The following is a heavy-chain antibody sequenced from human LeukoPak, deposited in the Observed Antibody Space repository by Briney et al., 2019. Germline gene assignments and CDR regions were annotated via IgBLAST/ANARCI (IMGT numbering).Heavy chain of an antibody. CDR3: ARDCTNGGWSDAFDI. CDR1: GYSFPDHY. J-gene: IGHJ3*02. CDR2: INPNRGGT. D-gene: IGHD2-8*01. Sequence: ASVKVSCRASGYSFPDHYIHWVRQAPGQGLEWMGWINPNRGGTDYAQKFQGRITMTRDTSNSTAYMELSSLRSDDRAVYYCARDCTNGGWSDAFDIWGQGTLVTVSS. V-gene: IGHV1-2*02.